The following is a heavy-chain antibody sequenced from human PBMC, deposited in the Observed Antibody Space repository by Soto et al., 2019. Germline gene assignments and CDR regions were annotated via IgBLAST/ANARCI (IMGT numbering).Heavy chain of an antibody. CDR3: TKDDAESPFRY. Sequence: VQLRESGPGQVKTSGTLSLTCAVSGGSMKTTNWWSWVRQPPAKGLEWIGEVFHSGITRYNPSLKSRATVSVDTSKNQFFLNLASVTAADTAGYYCTKDDAESPFRYWGQGALVTVSS. CDR2: VFHSGIT. V-gene: IGHV4-4*02. CDR1: GGSMKTTNW. J-gene: IGHJ4*02.